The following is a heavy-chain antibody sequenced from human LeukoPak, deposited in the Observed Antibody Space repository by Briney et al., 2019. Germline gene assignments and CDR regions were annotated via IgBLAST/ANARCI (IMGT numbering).Heavy chain of an antibody. J-gene: IGHJ4*02. V-gene: IGHV4-34*01. D-gene: IGHD3-22*01. CDR1: GGSFSGYY. Sequence: SETLSLTCAVYGGSFSGYYWSWIRQPPGKGLEWIGEINHSGSTNYNPSLKSRVTISVDTSKNQFSLKLSSVTAADTAVYYCARRSSGYYQYWGQGTLVTVSS. CDR2: INHSGST. CDR3: ARRSSGYYQY.